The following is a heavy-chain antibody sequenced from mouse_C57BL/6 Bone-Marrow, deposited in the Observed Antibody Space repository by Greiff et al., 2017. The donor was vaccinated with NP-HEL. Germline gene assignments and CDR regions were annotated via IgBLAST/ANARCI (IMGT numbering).Heavy chain of an antibody. CDR3: ARGDDGSSRFGYAMDY. CDR1: GYAFSSYW. CDR2: IYPGDGDT. Sequence: VQLQQSGAELVKPGASVKISCKASGYAFSSYWMNWVKERPGKGLEWLGQIYPGDGDTKYNGKFKGKATLTADKSSSTAYMQVSSLTSEDSAVYCCARGDDGSSRFGYAMDYWGQGTSVTVSS. V-gene: IGHV1-80*01. D-gene: IGHD1-1*01. J-gene: IGHJ4*01.